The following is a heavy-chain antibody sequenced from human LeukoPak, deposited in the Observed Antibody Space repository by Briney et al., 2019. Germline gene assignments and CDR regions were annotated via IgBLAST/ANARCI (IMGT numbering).Heavy chain of an antibody. J-gene: IGHJ3*02. Sequence: GGSLRLSCAASGFTFSDYYMSWIRQAPGKGLEWVSYISSSGSTIYYADSVKGRFTISRDNSKNSLYLQMNSLRAEDTAMYYCVKDTGESLVFDIWGQGTMVTVSS. CDR3: VKDTGESLVFDI. V-gene: IGHV3-11*01. CDR2: ISSSGSTI. D-gene: IGHD2-21*01. CDR1: GFTFSDYY.